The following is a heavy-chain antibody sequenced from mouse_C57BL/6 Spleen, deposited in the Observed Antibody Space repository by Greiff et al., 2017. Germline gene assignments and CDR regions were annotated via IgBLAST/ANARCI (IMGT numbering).Heavy chain of an antibody. CDR1: GYAFSSYW. CDR3: ARERDGYYFDY. CDR2: IYPGDGDT. J-gene: IGHJ2*01. D-gene: IGHD2-3*01. Sequence: QVQLQQPGAELVKPGASVKISCKASGYAFSSYWMNWVKQRPGKGLEWIGQIYPGDGDTNYNGKFKGKATLTADKSSSTAYMQLSSLTSEDSAVYFCARERDGYYFDYWGQGTTLTVSS. V-gene: IGHV1-80*01.